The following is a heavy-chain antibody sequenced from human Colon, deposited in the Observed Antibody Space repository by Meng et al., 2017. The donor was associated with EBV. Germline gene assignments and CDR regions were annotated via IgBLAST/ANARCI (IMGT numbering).Heavy chain of an antibody. CDR2: IYRGGGT. Sequence: QRQLQGSGPGRAALSGTLPLTCAVSGGSISTSDWWSWVRQPPGKGLEWIGEIYRGGGTNYNPSFKSRVTISVDTSNNHFSLKLSYVTAADTAVYYCARVRVIPAAVGFDYWGQGTLVTVSS. J-gene: IGHJ4*02. CDR1: GGSISTSDW. D-gene: IGHD2-2*01. CDR3: ARVRVIPAAVGFDY. V-gene: IGHV4-4*02.